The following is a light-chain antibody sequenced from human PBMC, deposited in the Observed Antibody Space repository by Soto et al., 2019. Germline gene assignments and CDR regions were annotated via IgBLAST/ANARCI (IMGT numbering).Light chain of an antibody. Sequence: QSALTQPPSASGAPGQRVTISCSGSMSNIGSRSVSWYQQLPRTAPKLLTYKNNQRPSGVPDRFSGSKSGTSASLAISGLRSEDEANYYCAAWDDSLGGYVFGSGTKLTVL. CDR3: AAWDDSLGGYV. J-gene: IGLJ1*01. V-gene: IGLV1-47*01. CDR1: MSNIGSRS. CDR2: KNN.